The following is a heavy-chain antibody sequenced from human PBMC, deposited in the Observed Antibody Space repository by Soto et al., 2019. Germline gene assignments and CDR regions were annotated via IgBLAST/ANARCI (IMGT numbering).Heavy chain of an antibody. CDR3: AKDLAPPLEVLRFLEWEYYYYYYGMDV. CDR1: GFTFSSYA. Sequence: PGGSLRLSCAASGFTFSSYAMSWVRQAPGKGLEWVSAISGSGGSTYYADSVKGRFTISRDNSKNTLYLQMNSLRAEDTAVYYCAKDLAPPLEVLRFLEWEYYYYYYGMDVWGQGTAVTVSS. D-gene: IGHD3-3*01. CDR2: ISGSGGST. J-gene: IGHJ6*02. V-gene: IGHV3-23*01.